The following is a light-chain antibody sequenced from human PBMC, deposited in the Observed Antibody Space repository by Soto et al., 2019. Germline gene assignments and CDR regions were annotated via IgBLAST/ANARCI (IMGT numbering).Light chain of an antibody. CDR1: SSNIGSNT. CDR3: AAWDDSLNGVYV. V-gene: IGLV1-44*01. CDR2: SNN. J-gene: IGLJ1*01. Sequence: QSVLTQPPSASGTPGLRVTISCSGSSSNIGSNTVNWYQQLPGTAPKLLIHSNNQRPSGVPDRFSGSKSGTSASLAISGLQSEDEADCYCAAWDDSLNGVYVFGTGTKSPS.